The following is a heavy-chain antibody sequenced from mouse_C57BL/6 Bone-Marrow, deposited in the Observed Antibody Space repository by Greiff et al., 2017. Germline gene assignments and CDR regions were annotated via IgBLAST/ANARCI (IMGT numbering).Heavy chain of an antibody. CDR1: GYTFTDYE. CDR2: IDPETGGT. J-gene: IGHJ2*01. V-gene: IGHV1-15*01. CDR3: TRELFTTVVANDY. Sequence: VQLQQSGAELVRPGASVTLSCKASGYTFTDYEMHWVTQTPVHGLEWIGAIDPETGGTAYNQKFKGKAILTADKSSSTAYMELRSLTSEDSAVYYCTRELFTTVVANDYWGQGTTLTVSS. D-gene: IGHD1-1*01.